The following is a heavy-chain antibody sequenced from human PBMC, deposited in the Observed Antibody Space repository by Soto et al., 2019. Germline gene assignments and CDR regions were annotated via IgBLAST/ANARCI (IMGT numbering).Heavy chain of an antibody. CDR3: ARDLRSGYDFLPLDY. V-gene: IGHV1-46*03. J-gene: IGHJ4*02. CDR1: GYTFTSYY. Sequence: ASVKVSCKASGYTFTSYYMHWVRQAPGQGLEWMGIINPSGGSTSYAQKFQGRVTMTRDTSTSTVYMELSSLRSEDTAVYYCARDLRSGYDFLPLDYWGQGTLVTVSS. CDR2: INPSGGST. D-gene: IGHD5-12*01.